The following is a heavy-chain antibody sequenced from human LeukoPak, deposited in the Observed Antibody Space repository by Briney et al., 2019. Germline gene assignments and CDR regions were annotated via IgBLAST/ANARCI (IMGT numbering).Heavy chain of an antibody. CDR1: GFTFSSSA. CDR2: ISDTGRLS. V-gene: IGHV3-23*01. CDR3: AAERWYYDSSDPGSYFDY. Sequence: GGSLRLSCAASGFTFSSSAMSWVRQAPGKGLEWVAAISDTGRLSYCADSVNGRFTISRDNSKNTLSLQMNSLRAEDTAVYYCAAERWYYDSSDPGSYFDYWGQGTLVTVSS. D-gene: IGHD3-22*01. J-gene: IGHJ4*02.